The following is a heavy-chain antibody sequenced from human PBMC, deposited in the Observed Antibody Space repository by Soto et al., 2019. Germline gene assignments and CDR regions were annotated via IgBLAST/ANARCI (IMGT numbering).Heavy chain of an antibody. V-gene: IGHV4-59*08. CDR1: GCAIIIYS. J-gene: IGHJ4*02. Sequence: PSETLSLTFSYSGCAIIIYSWSMIRKSPGKGLEWIGNIYYSESTSYNPSHKSRVNISVYTSKNQYSQKLRSMTAADTAVYYCARHERGATFSLLYWGQGTLVTVSS. D-gene: IGHD1-26*01. CDR3: ARHERGATFSLLY. CDR2: IYYSEST.